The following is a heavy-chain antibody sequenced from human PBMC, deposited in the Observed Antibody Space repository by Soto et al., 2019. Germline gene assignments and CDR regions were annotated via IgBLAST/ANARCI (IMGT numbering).Heavy chain of an antibody. V-gene: IGHV4-31*03. CDR2: LYYSGRA. CDR1: GGSISSGGYY. Sequence: PSETLSLTCNVSGGSISSGGYYWSWIRQHPDKGLEWIGYLYYSGRAYYNPSLKSRVSISIDTSQNQFSLKVNSVTAADTAVYYCARVRAGGCSDGRCYSAHFDYWGQGALVTVSS. D-gene: IGHD2-15*01. CDR3: ARVRAGGCSDGRCYSAHFDY. J-gene: IGHJ4*02.